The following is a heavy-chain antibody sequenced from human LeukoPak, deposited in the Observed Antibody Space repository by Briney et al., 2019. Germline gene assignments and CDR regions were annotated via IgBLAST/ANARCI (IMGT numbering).Heavy chain of an antibody. Sequence: PSETLSLTCTVSGGSIISYYWSWIRQPPGKGLEWIGYIYTSGSTNYNPSLKSRVTISVDTSKNQFSLKLTSVTAADTAVYYCARTTGTEGASDIWGQGTMVTVSS. CDR1: GGSIISYY. V-gene: IGHV4-4*09. D-gene: IGHD4-17*01. CDR2: IYTSGST. J-gene: IGHJ3*02. CDR3: ARTTGTEGASDI.